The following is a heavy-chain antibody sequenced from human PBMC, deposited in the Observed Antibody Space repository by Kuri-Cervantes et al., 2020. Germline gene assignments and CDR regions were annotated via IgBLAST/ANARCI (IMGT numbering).Heavy chain of an antibody. V-gene: IGHV1-2*02. CDR3: ARATLITQGWWRSYGYHGMDV. CDR1: GYTFTGYY. J-gene: IGHJ6*02. D-gene: IGHD5-18*01. Sequence: ASVKVSCKASGYTFTGYYMHWVRQAPGQGLEWMGWINPSSGGTNYAQKFQGRVTMTRDTSISTAYMELSRLRSDDTAVYYCARATLITQGWWRSYGYHGMDVWGQGTTVTVSS. CDR2: INPSSGGT.